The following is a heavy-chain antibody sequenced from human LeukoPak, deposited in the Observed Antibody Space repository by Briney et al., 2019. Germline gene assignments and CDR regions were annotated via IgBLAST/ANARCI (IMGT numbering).Heavy chain of an antibody. J-gene: IGHJ3*02. D-gene: IGHD1-26*01. CDR1: GYSISSGYY. CDR2: IYHSGST. Sequence: PSETLSLTCTVSGYSISSGYYWGWIRQPPGKGLEWIGSIYHSGSTYYNPSLKSRVTTSVDTSKNQFSLKLSSVTAADTAVYYCARGVGAKSAFDIWGQGTMVTVSS. CDR3: ARGVGAKSAFDI. V-gene: IGHV4-38-2*02.